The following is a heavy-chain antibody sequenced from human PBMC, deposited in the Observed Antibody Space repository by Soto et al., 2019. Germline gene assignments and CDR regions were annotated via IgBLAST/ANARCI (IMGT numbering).Heavy chain of an antibody. CDR2: ISGSGGRT. D-gene: IGHD1-26*01. CDR1: GFTFSTSA. Sequence: EVQLSESGGGLVQPGRSLRLSCAASGFTFSTSAMSWVRQAPGKGLEWVAGISGSGGRTYYADSMKGRVTIYSDNSNKTVPLEVNSLRLDDSRVYFCAKDGIVGPTTDYYYGMDAWCQGTTVTVSS. CDR3: AKDGIVGPTTDYYYGMDA. J-gene: IGHJ6*02. V-gene: IGHV3-23*01.